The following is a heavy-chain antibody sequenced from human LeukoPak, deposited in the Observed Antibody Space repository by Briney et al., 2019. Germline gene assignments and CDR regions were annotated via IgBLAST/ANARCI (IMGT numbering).Heavy chain of an antibody. CDR2: INHSGST. CDR1: GVSFSSYY. J-gene: IGHJ5*02. D-gene: IGHD2-2*01. Sequence: SETLSLTCAVYGVSFSSYYWSWIRQPPGKGLEWLGEINHSGSTNYNPSLKSRVTISVDTSKNQFSLKLSSVTAADTAVYYCARAGVVVPAAISWFDPWGQGTLVTVSS. V-gene: IGHV4-34*01. CDR3: ARAGVVVPAAISWFDP.